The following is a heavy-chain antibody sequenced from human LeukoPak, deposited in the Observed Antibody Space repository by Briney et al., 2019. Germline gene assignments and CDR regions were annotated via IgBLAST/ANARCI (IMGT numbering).Heavy chain of an antibody. CDR2: IHNNGRS. J-gene: IGHJ5*02. V-gene: IGHV4-59*11. CDR3: ARHSNYASGIDWFDP. Sequence: SEALSLTCTVSGASISGHYWSWIRQPPGKGPEWIAYIHNNGRSDYNPSLKSRVIISIDTSENQFSLKLLSVTATDTAMYYCARHSNYASGIDWFDPWGQGTLVTVSS. D-gene: IGHD3-10*01. CDR1: GASISGHY.